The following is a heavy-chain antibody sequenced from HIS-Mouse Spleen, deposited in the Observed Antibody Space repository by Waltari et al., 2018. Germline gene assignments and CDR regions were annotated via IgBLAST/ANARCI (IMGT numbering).Heavy chain of an antibody. V-gene: IGHV4-34*01. D-gene: IGHD3-10*01. CDR1: GGSLSGYS. CDR2: INHSGST. Sequence: QVQLQQWGAGLLKPSETLSLTCAVYGGSLSGYSWSWIRQPPGKGLEWIGEINHSGSTNYNPSLKSRVTISVDTSKNQFSLKLSSVTAADTAVYYCARRGGWYFDYWGQGTLVTVSS. CDR3: ARRGGWYFDY. J-gene: IGHJ4*02.